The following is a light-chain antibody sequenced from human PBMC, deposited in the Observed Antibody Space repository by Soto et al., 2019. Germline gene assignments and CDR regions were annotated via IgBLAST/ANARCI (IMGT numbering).Light chain of an antibody. CDR2: STN. Sequence: QTVVTQEPSLSVSPGGTVTFTCGLTSGSVSTNYYPSWYQQTPGQAPRTLMYSTNTRSSGVPDRFSGSILGNKAAITITGAQADDESDYYCVLYMGSGLNVFGGGTQPTVL. J-gene: IGLJ7*01. CDR3: VLYMGSGLNV. V-gene: IGLV8-61*01. CDR1: SGSVSTNYY.